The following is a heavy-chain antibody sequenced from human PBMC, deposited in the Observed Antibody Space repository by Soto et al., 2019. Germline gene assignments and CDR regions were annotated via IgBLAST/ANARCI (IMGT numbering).Heavy chain of an antibody. Sequence: GGSLRLSCAASGFTFISYEMNWVRQAPGKGLEWVSYISSSGSTIYYADSVKGRFTISRDNAKNSLYLQMNSLRAEDTAVYYCARDYVFGVVIVAFDIWGQGTMVTVSS. D-gene: IGHD3-3*01. CDR1: GFTFISYE. CDR2: ISSSGSTI. V-gene: IGHV3-48*03. J-gene: IGHJ3*02. CDR3: ARDYVFGVVIVAFDI.